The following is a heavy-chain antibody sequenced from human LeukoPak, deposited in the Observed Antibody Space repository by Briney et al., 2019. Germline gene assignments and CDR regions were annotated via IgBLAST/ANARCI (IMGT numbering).Heavy chain of an antibody. Sequence: PSETLSLTCTVSGGSISSSSYYWGWIRQPPGKGLEWIGYIYYSGTTYYNPSLESRVTISLDSSKNQFSLKLSSVTAADTAVYYCARDRYGSGSSYIDYWGQGTLVTVSS. J-gene: IGHJ4*02. CDR2: IYYSGTT. CDR1: GGSISSSSYY. CDR3: ARDRYGSGSSYIDY. V-gene: IGHV4-31*03. D-gene: IGHD3-10*01.